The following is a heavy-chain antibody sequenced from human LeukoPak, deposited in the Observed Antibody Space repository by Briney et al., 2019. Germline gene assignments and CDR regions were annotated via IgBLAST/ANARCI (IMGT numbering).Heavy chain of an antibody. Sequence: GASVKVSCKASGYTFTSYGISWVRQAPGQGLEWMGWISAYNGNTNYAQKLRGRVTMTTDTSTSTAYMELRSLRSDDTAVYYCARDFALLWFGDFFDYWGQGTLVTVSS. CDR3: ARDFALLWFGDFFDY. V-gene: IGHV1-18*04. J-gene: IGHJ4*02. CDR2: ISAYNGNT. D-gene: IGHD3-10*01. CDR1: GYTFTSYG.